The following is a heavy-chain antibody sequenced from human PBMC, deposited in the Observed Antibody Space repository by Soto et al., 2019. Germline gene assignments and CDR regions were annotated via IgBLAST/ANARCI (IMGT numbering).Heavy chain of an antibody. CDR3: ARRGITMVRGVITGMDV. CDR1: GGSISSSSYY. Sequence: PSETLSLTCTVSGGSISSSSYYWGWIRQPPGKGLEWIGSIYYSGSTYYNPSLKSRVTISVDTSKNQFSLKLSSVTAADTAVYYCARRGITMVRGVITGMDVWGQGTTVTVSS. CDR2: IYYSGST. J-gene: IGHJ6*02. D-gene: IGHD3-10*01. V-gene: IGHV4-39*01.